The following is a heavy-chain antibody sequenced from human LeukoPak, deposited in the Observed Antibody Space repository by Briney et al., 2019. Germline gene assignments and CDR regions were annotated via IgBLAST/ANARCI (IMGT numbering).Heavy chain of an antibody. CDR1: GFTFSPYW. V-gene: IGHV3-7*01. Sequence: PGGSLRLSCAASGFTFSPYWMSWVHQAPGKGLEWVANIKEDGSEKYYVDSVKGRFTISRDNAKNSLYLEMTSLRAEDTAVYYCARDSPYGDYDAFDIWGQGTMVTVSS. CDR2: IKEDGSEK. J-gene: IGHJ3*02. D-gene: IGHD4-17*01. CDR3: ARDSPYGDYDAFDI.